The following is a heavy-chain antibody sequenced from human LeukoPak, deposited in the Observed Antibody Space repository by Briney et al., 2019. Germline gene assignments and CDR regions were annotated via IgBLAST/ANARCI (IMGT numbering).Heavy chain of an antibody. CDR3: ARVKGSGGFVIDY. CDR1: GYSFTSYW. J-gene: IGHJ4*02. V-gene: IGHV5-51*01. D-gene: IGHD6-19*01. Sequence: GESLKISCKDSGYSFTSYWIGWVRQMPGKGLEWMGIIFPGESDTRYSPSFQGQVTISADKSISTAYLQWSSLKASDTAMYYCARVKGSGGFVIDYWGQGTLVTVSS. CDR2: IFPGESDT.